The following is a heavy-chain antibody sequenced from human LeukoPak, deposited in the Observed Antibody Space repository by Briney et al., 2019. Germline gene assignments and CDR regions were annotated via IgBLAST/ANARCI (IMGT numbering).Heavy chain of an antibody. CDR1: GGSISSSNW. CDR3: ARTLVELRYFDKIYGMDV. CDR2: IYHSGST. Sequence: KPSETLSLTCAVSGGSISSSNWWSWVRQPPGKGLEWIGEIYHSGSTNYNPSLKSRVTIPVDKSKNQFSLKLSSVTAADTAVYYCARTLVELRYFDKIYGMDVWGQGTTVTVSS. V-gene: IGHV4-4*02. J-gene: IGHJ6*02. D-gene: IGHD3-9*01.